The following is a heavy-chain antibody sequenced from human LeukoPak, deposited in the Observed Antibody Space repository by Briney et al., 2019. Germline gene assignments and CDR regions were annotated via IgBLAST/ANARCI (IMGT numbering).Heavy chain of an antibody. J-gene: IGHJ6*02. CDR2: INPNSGGT. CDR1: GYTFNGYY. D-gene: IGHD3-10*01. Sequence: ASVTVSCKASGYTFNGYYMHWVRQAPGQGLEWMGWINPNSGGTNYAQKFQGRVTMTRDTSISTAYMELSRLRSDDTAVYYCARAFDRGVIPPPHFYYYYGMDVWGQGTTVTVSS. CDR3: ARAFDRGVIPPPHFYYYYGMDV. V-gene: IGHV1-2*02.